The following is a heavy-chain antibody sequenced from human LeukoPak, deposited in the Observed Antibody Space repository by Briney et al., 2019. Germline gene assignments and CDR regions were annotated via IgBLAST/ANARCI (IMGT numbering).Heavy chain of an antibody. Sequence: AGGSLRLSCAASGFTFDDYAMHWVRQAPGKGLEWVSGISWNSGSIGYADSVKGRFTISRDNARNSLYPQMNSLRAEDTALYYCAKDIGGAQAIDAFDIWGRGTMVTVSS. J-gene: IGHJ3*02. CDR1: GFTFDDYA. CDR3: AKDIGGAQAIDAFDI. CDR2: ISWNSGSI. V-gene: IGHV3-9*01. D-gene: IGHD4-17*01.